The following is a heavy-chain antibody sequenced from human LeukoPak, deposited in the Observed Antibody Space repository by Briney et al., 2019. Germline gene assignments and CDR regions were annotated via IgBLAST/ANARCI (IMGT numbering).Heavy chain of an antibody. V-gene: IGHV5-51*01. CDR2: VFPDDSDT. D-gene: IGHD6-6*01. Sequence: GESLTISCNASGYRFGTVWIGWVRQMPGKGLEWMGIVFPDDSDTRYSPSFQGQVTISADKSISTAYLQWSSLKASDTAMYYCARHLYSSSSRIDYWGQGTLVTVSS. J-gene: IGHJ4*02. CDR3: ARHLYSSSSRIDY. CDR1: GYRFGTVW.